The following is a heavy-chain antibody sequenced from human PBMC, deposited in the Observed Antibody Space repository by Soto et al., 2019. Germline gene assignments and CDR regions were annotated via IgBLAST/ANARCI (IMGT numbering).Heavy chain of an antibody. D-gene: IGHD6-13*01. CDR1: GFTFSSYG. V-gene: IGHV3-30*18. Sequence: GGSLRLSCAASGFTFSSYGMHWVRQAPGKGLEWVAVISYDGSNKYYADSVKGRFTISRDNSKNTLYLQMNSLRAEDTAVYYCANWKSSWCEFDPWGQGTLVTVSS. J-gene: IGHJ5*02. CDR2: ISYDGSNK. CDR3: ANWKSSWCEFDP.